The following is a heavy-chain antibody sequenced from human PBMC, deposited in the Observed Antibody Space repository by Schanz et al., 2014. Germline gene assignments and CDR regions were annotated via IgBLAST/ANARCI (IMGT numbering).Heavy chain of an antibody. CDR1: GYTFSSYG. Sequence: QVQLVQSGAEVKKPGASVKVSCKASGYTFSSYGITWVRQAPGQGLEWMGWINGYNGHTLYAQKFQGRVTMTTDTSTSTSYMELTSLRFDDTAVYYCSRDFSAYVGNYFDYWGQGTLVIVSS. V-gene: IGHV1-18*01. J-gene: IGHJ4*02. CDR3: SRDFSAYVGNYFDY. CDR2: INGYNGHT. D-gene: IGHD5-12*01.